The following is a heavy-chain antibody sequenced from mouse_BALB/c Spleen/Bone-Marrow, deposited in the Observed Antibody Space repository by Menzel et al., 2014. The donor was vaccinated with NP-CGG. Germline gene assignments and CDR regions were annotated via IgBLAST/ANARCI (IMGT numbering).Heavy chain of an antibody. CDR3: ARHAYYDQTEVSFVF. V-gene: IGHV5-9-2*01. CDR1: GFTFSNYG. J-gene: IGHJ3*01. D-gene: IGHD2-4*01. CDR2: ISGGVSYM. Sequence: EVQGVESGGGLVKSGGSLMLSCAASGFTFSNYGMSWVRQTPAKRLGWVATISGGVSYMFYSDSVMGRFTISRDNAKNNLYGQLSSLRSEDTAVYYCARHAYYDQTEVSFVFWGQRTLVTISA.